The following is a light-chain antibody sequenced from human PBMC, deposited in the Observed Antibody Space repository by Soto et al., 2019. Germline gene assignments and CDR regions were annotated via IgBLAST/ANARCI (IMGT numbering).Light chain of an antibody. V-gene: IGKV1-39*01. J-gene: IGKJ1*01. CDR3: QQGYSRPRT. CDR1: QSISTY. CDR2: TSS. Sequence: DIQMTQSPSSLSASVGDRVTITCRASQSISTYVNWYQQKPGKAPNLLIFTSSNLESGVPSRFSGSGSGTDFTLTISSLQPEDFATYFCQQGYSRPRTFGQGTKVDIK.